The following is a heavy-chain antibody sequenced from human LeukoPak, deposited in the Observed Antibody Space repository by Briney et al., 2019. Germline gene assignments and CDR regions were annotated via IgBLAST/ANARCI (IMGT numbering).Heavy chain of an antibody. CDR1: GYSISSGYY. Sequence: SETLSLTCTVSGYSISSGYYWGWIRQPPGKGLEWIGSIYHSGSTYYNPSLKSRVTISVDTSKNQFSLKLSSVTAADTAVYYCARSRPVHCSIISCYGLDPFAYWGQGTLVTVSS. J-gene: IGHJ4*02. CDR2: IYHSGST. CDR3: ARSRPVHCSIISCYGLDPFAY. D-gene: IGHD2-2*01. V-gene: IGHV4-38-2*02.